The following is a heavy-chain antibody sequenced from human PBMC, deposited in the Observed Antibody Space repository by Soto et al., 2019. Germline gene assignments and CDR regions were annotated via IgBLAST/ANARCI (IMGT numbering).Heavy chain of an antibody. V-gene: IGHV1-2*02. J-gene: IGHJ4*02. D-gene: IGHD5-18*01. CDR3: ARTGTGKDSYGGGTPFDY. Sequence: QVQLVQSGAEVKKPGASVKVSCKASGYTFTGYYMHWVRQAPGQGLEWMGWINPNSGGTNYAQKFQGRVTMTRDTSISTAYMELSRLRSDDTAVYYCARTGTGKDSYGGGTPFDYWGQGTLVTVSS. CDR1: GYTFTGYY. CDR2: INPNSGGT.